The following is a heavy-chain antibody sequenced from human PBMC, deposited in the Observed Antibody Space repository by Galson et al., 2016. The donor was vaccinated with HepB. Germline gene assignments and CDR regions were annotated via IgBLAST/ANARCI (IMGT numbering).Heavy chain of an antibody. V-gene: IGHV3-66*01. D-gene: IGHD3-16*01. CDR1: GVTVSNNF. CDR3: ARDPGGGPTHGY. CDR2: IYSGGST. Sequence: SLRLSCAVSGVTVSNNFMSWVRQAPGKGLEWVSLIYSGGSTDYADSVKGRFTIPRDNSKNTLYFHMNSLRVEDTAVYYCARDPGGGPTHGYWGQGTLVTVSS. J-gene: IGHJ4*02.